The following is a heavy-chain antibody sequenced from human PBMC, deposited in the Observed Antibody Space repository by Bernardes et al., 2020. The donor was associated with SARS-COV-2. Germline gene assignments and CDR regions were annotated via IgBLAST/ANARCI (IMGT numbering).Heavy chain of an antibody. CDR2: VSGSGGST. J-gene: IGHJ4*02. CDR3: AKDGGFWSGYYEY. V-gene: IGHV3-23*01. CDR1: GFTFSNFA. Sequence: GGSLRLSCAASGFTFSNFAIGWVRQGPGKGLEWVSAVSGSGGSTYYADSVKGRFTISRDNSKNTVYLQMDSLRAEDTAVYFCAKDGGFWSGYYEYWGQGTLVTVSS. D-gene: IGHD3-3*01.